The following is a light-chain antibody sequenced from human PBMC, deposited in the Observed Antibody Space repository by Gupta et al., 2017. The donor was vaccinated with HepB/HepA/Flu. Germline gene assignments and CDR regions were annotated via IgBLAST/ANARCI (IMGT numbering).Light chain of an antibody. Sequence: DIQMTQSPSSLSASVGDRVTITCRASQSINNFLNGYQQKPGKAPKLLIYAASTLQNGVPSRFSGCGSETAFTLTIRSLQPEDVATYYCQQSYTIRTFGQGTRLEIK. CDR3: QQSYTIRT. CDR2: AAS. J-gene: IGKJ2*02. CDR1: QSINNF. V-gene: IGKV1-39*01.